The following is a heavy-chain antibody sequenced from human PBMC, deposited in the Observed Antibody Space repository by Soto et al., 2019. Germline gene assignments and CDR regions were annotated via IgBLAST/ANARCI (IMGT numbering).Heavy chain of an antibody. CDR3: AGRGSSSGGRVY. J-gene: IGHJ4*02. D-gene: IGHD6-6*01. CDR2: ISISGSTI. CDR1: GFTFSDYY. Sequence: QVQLVESGGGLVKPGGSLRLSCAASGFTFSDYYMSWIRQAPGKGLEWVSYISISGSTIYYADSVKGRFTISRDNAKNSRYLQRNGLRAEDTAVHYWAGRGSSSGGRVYWGQGTLVTVSS. V-gene: IGHV3-11*01.